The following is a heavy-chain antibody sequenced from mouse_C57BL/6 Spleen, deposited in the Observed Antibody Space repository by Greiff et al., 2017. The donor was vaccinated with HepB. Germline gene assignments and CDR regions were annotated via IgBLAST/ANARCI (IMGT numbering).Heavy chain of an antibody. CDR3: TRENYGSSSYAMDY. CDR1: GFTFSSYA. D-gene: IGHD1-1*01. V-gene: IGHV5-9-1*02. CDR2: ISSGGDYI. Sequence: EVKLVESGEGLVKPGGSLKLSCAASGFTFSSYAMSWVRQTPEKRLEWVAYISSGGDYIYYADTVKGRFTISRDNARNTLYLQMSSLKSEDTAMYYCTRENYGSSSYAMDYWGQGTSVTVSS. J-gene: IGHJ4*01.